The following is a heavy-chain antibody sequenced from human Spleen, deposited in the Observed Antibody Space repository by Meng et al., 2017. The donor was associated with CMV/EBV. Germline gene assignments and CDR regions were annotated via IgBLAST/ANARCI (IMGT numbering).Heavy chain of an antibody. Sequence: QGPLGGVGGGVVRPGGSLRLSCAASGFTFSESGMHWVRQAPGKGLEWVAFIQYDEGNKFYADSVKGRFTISRDTSKNTLYLQMDSLRLDDTAIYYCVKDNPVCHSWGQGTLVTVSS. CDR3: VKDNPVCHS. CDR2: IQYDEGNK. V-gene: IGHV3-30*02. CDR1: GFTFSESG. J-gene: IGHJ4*02.